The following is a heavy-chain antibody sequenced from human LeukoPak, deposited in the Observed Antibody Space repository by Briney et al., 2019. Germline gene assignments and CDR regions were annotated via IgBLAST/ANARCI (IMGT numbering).Heavy chain of an antibody. CDR3: ARPSSYGSEHYYMDV. CDR2: INHSGST. J-gene: IGHJ6*03. CDR1: GGSISRDTNY. Sequence: SETLSLTCTVSGGSISRDTNYWGWIRQPPGKGLEWIGEINHSGSTNYNPSLKSRVTISVDTSKNQFSLKLSSVTAADTAVYYCARPSSYGSEHYYMDVWGKGTTVTISS. D-gene: IGHD3-10*01. V-gene: IGHV4-39*07.